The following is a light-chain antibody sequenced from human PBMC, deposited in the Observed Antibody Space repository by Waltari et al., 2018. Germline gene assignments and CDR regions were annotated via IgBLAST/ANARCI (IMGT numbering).Light chain of an antibody. CDR2: RSN. J-gene: IGLJ1*01. Sequence: QSVLTQPPSASGTPGQRVTISCSGSSSHIGNNFVNWYQQLPGMAPKLLIYRSNQRPSGVPDQFSGSKSGTTASLAISGLRSEDEADYYCAAWDDSLSLYVFGTGTKVTVL. CDR3: AAWDDSLSLYV. CDR1: SSHIGNNF. V-gene: IGLV1-47*01.